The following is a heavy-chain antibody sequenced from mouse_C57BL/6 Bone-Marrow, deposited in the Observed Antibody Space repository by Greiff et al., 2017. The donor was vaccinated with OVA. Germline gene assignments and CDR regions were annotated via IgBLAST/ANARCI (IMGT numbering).Heavy chain of an antibody. Sequence: QVHVKQSGAELVKPGASVKLSCKASGYTFTEYTIHWVKQRSGQGLEWIGWFYPGSGSIKYNEKFKDKATLTADKSSSTVYMELSRLTSEDTAVYFCARHEEKLWLPHFDYWGQGTTLTVSS. CDR1: GYTFTEYT. J-gene: IGHJ2*01. V-gene: IGHV1-62-2*01. CDR2: FYPGSGSI. D-gene: IGHD2-2*01. CDR3: ARHEEKLWLPHFDY.